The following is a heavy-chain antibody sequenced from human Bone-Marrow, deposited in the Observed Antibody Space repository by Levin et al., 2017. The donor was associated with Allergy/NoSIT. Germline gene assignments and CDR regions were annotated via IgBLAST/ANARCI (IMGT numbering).Heavy chain of an antibody. CDR2: IDWDDDK. Sequence: SGPTLVKPTQTLTLTCTFSGFSLSTSGMAVSWIRQPPGKALEWLARIDWDDDKFYSTSLRTRLTISKDTSKDQVVLTMTNVDPVDTATYYCARIPHPGLVSADISWGQGTLVTVSS. CDR3: ARIPHPGLVSADIS. J-gene: IGHJ5*02. CDR1: GFSLSTSGMA. D-gene: IGHD2-2*01. V-gene: IGHV2-70*04.